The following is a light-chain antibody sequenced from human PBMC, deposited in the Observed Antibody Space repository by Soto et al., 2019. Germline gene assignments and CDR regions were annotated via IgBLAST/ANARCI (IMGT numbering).Light chain of an antibody. CDR2: DVS. CDR1: SSDVGGYNY. Sequence: QSALTQPASVSGSPGQSITISCTGTSSDVGGYNYVSWYQQHPGKAPKLMIYDVSNRTSGVSNRFSGSKSGNTASLTISVLQAEDEAYYYCSSYTSSSTLVVFGGGTKLTVL. J-gene: IGLJ2*01. CDR3: SSYTSSSTLVV. V-gene: IGLV2-14*01.